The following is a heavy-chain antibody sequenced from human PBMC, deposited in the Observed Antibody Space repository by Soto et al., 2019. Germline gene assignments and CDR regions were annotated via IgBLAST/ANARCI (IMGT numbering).Heavy chain of an antibody. J-gene: IGHJ6*02. Sequence: PSETLSLTCIVSGGSISSSSYYWAWIRQPPGKGLEWIGTRYYGVNTYYNPSLESRVTISVDTPKNQFSLEMSSGTAADTAVYSCVRHPGYCSGGSCYGYYTKDVWGQGTRV. CDR3: VRHPGYCSGGSCYGYYTKDV. CDR1: GGSISSSSYY. D-gene: IGHD2-15*01. CDR2: RYYGVNT. V-gene: IGHV4-39*01.